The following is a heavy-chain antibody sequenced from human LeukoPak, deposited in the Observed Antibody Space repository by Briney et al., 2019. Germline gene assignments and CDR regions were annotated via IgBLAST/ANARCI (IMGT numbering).Heavy chain of an antibody. CDR3: ARGVEGFDY. V-gene: IGHV4-59*12. CDR2: IYYSGST. CDR1: GGSIRSYY. Sequence: SETLSLTCTVSGGSIRSYYWSWIRHPPGKGLERIGYIYYSGSTNYNPSLKSRVTISVDTSKNQFSLKLSSVTAADTAVYYCARGVEGFDYWGQGTLVTVSS. J-gene: IGHJ4*02.